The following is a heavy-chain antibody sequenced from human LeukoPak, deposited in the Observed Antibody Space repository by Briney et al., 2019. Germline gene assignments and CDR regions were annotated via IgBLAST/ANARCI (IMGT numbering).Heavy chain of an antibody. D-gene: IGHD6-13*01. Sequence: SETLSLTCTVSGGSISSGDYYWRGIRQPPGKGLEWIRFLGYGGSAYYNPSLNSRVTISVDTSKNQFSLKLSSVTAADTAVYYCARVDLYSSTWRASNWFDPWGQGTLVTVSS. CDR2: LGYGGSA. V-gene: IGHV4-30-4*01. CDR3: ARVDLYSSTWRASNWFDP. CDR1: GGSISSGDYY. J-gene: IGHJ5*02.